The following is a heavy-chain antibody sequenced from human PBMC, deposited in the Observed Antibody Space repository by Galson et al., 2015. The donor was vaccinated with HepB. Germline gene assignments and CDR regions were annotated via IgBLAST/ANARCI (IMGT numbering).Heavy chain of an antibody. Sequence: SLRLSCAASGFTFSSYAMSWVRQAPGKGLEWVSAISGSGGSTYYADSVKGRFTISRDNSKNTLYLQMNSLRAEDTAVYYCAKVQITMVRGVIREYYFDYWGQGTLVTVSS. CDR1: GFTFSSYA. CDR2: ISGSGGST. J-gene: IGHJ4*02. CDR3: AKVQITMVRGVIREYYFDY. V-gene: IGHV3-23*01. D-gene: IGHD3-10*01.